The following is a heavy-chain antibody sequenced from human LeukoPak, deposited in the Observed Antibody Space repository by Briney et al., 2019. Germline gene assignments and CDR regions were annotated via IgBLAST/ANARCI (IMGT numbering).Heavy chain of an antibody. CDR1: GGSISSYSYY. CDR3: ARHFSNGWVYYYGMDV. Sequence: SETLSLTCTVSGGSISSYSYYWGWIRQPPGKGLQWIGSIYYSGSTYYSSSLKSRVTMSVDTSKNQFSLKLSSVTAADTAVYYCARHFSNGWVYYYGMDVWGQGTTGTVS. V-gene: IGHV4-39*01. D-gene: IGHD6-19*01. CDR2: IYYSGST. J-gene: IGHJ6*02.